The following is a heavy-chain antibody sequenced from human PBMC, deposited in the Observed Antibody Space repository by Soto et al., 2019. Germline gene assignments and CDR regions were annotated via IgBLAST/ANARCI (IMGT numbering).Heavy chain of an antibody. V-gene: IGHV3-30*18. D-gene: IGHD6-19*01. CDR1: GFTFSSYG. Sequence: QVQLVESGGGVVQPGRSLRLSCAASGFTFSSYGMHWVRQAPGKGLEWVAVISYDGSNKYYADSVKGRFTISRDNSKNTLYLQMNSLRTEDTAVYYCAKMYSSGWSPRNDHWGQGTLVTVSS. CDR2: ISYDGSNK. CDR3: AKMYSSGWSPRNDH. J-gene: IGHJ4*02.